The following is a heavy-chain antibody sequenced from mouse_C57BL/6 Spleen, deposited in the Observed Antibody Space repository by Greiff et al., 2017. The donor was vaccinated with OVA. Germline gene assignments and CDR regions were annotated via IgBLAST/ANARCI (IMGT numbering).Heavy chain of an antibody. CDR1: GYTFTDYN. D-gene: IGHD1-1*01. CDR2: INPNNGGT. V-gene: IGHV1-18*01. J-gene: IGHJ2*01. CDR3: ARSYYGSSYLLDY. Sequence: EVQLQQSGPELVKPGASVKIPCKASGYTFTDYNMDWVKQSHGKSLEWIGDINPNNGGTIYNQKFKGKATLTVDKSSSTAYMELRSLTSEDTAVYYGARSYYGSSYLLDYWGQGTTLTVSS.